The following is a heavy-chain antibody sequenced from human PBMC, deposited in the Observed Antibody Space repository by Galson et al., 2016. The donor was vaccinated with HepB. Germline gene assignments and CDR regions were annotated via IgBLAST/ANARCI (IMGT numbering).Heavy chain of an antibody. CDR3: AATQQLSGAFDI. D-gene: IGHD1-1*01. J-gene: IGHJ3*02. V-gene: IGHV1-58*01. Sequence: SVKVSCKASGFNFRSSAVQWVRQARGQRLEWIGWIVVGNGHTNYAEKLQGGVTITRDMSTGTAYMELSSLRSEVTALYYCAATQQLSGAFDIWGQGTMVTVSS. CDR2: IVVGNGHT. CDR1: GFNFRSSA.